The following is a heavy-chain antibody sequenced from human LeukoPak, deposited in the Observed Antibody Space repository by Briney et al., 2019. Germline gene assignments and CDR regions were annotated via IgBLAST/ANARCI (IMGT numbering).Heavy chain of an antibody. CDR2: IKQDGSEK. CDR3: ARVFSSRYYYYGMDV. Sequence: GGSLRLSCAASGFTFSSYWMGWVRQAPGKGLEWVANIKQDGSEKYYVDSVKGRFTISRDNAKNSLYLQMNSLRAEDTAVYYCARVFSSRYYYYGMDVWGQGTTVTVSS. J-gene: IGHJ6*02. V-gene: IGHV3-7*01. CDR1: GFTFSSYW. D-gene: IGHD6-13*01.